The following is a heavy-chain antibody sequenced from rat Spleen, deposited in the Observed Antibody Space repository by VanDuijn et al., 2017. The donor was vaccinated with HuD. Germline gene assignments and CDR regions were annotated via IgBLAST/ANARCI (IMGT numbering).Heavy chain of an antibody. CDR3: ARHTPFNYGTVGDY. J-gene: IGHJ2*01. CDR1: GFTFNNYW. Sequence: EVQLVESGGGLVQPGRSLKLSCVASGFTFNNYWMTWIRQAPGKGLEWVASISYDGGSTYYRDSVKGRFTISRDNAKSTLYLQMDSLRSEDTATYYCARHTPFNYGTVGDYWGQGVMVTVSS. D-gene: IGHD1-11*01. V-gene: IGHV5-31*01. CDR2: ISYDGGST.